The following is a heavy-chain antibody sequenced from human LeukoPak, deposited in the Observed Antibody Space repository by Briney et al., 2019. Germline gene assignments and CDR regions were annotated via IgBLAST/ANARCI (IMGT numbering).Heavy chain of an antibody. D-gene: IGHD5-18*01. CDR1: GFTFSSYG. V-gene: IGHV3-9*01. CDR3: ARGSLRGYGYGYTQSYGFDI. J-gene: IGHJ3*02. CDR2: ISWNSGSI. Sequence: PGGSLRLSCTASGFTFSSYGMHWVRQAPGKGLEWVSGISWNSGSIGYADSVKGRFTMSRDNAKNSLYLQMNSLRAEDTALYYCARGSLRGYGYGYTQSYGFDIWGQGTMVTVSS.